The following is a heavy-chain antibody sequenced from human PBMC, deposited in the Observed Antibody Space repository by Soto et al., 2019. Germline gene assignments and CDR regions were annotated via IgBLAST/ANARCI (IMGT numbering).Heavy chain of an antibody. V-gene: IGHV1-2*04. CDR1: GYTFTGYY. J-gene: IGHJ6*02. CDR2: INPNSGGT. Sequence: ASVKVSCKASGYTFTGYYMHWVRQAPGQGLEWMGWINPNSGGTNYAQKFQGWVTMTRDTSISTAYMELSRLRSDDTAVYYCARDKVGSAAAHFYYYYYGMDVWGQGTTVTVSS. CDR3: ARDKVGSAAAHFYYYYYGMDV. D-gene: IGHD6-13*01.